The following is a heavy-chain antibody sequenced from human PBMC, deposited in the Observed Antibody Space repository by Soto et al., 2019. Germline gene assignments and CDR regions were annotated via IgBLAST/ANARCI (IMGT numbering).Heavy chain of an antibody. J-gene: IGHJ4*02. CDR3: ARGRIQLWLRGRYYFDY. CDR2: MNPNSGNT. D-gene: IGHD5-18*01. CDR1: GYTFTSYD. Sequence: ASVKVSCKASGYTFTSYDINWVRQATGQGLEWMGWMNPNSGNTGYAQKFQRRVTMTRNTSISTAYMELSSLRSEDTAVYYCARGRIQLWLRGRYYFDYWGQGTLVTVSS. V-gene: IGHV1-8*01.